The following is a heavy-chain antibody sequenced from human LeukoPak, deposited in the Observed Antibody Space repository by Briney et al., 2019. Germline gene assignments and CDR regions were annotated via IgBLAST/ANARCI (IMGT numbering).Heavy chain of an antibody. D-gene: IGHD5-18*01. CDR2: ISGSGDNT. V-gene: IGHV3-23*01. J-gene: IGHJ4*02. Sequence: GGSLRLSCAASGFTFNSYAMNWVRQAPGKGLEWVSSISGSGDNTYYADSVKGRFTISRDNSKNTLYVQMNSLRAEDTAAYHCAKKRGSNFGAFDYWGQGTLVTVSS. CDR1: GFTFNSYA. CDR3: AKKRGSNFGAFDY.